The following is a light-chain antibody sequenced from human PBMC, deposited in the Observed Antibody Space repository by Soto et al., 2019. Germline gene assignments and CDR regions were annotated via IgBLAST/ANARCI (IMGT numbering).Light chain of an antibody. Sequence: QSVLTQPPSVSGAPGQRVTISCTGSSSNIGAGYDVHWYQQLPGTAPKLLIYGNSNRPSGVPDRFSGSKSGTSASLAITGLQAEDEADDYCQSYDSSLSGVVCGRGTKVTVL. CDR1: SSNIGAGYD. CDR3: QSYDSSLSGVV. V-gene: IGLV1-40*01. J-gene: IGLJ2*01. CDR2: GNS.